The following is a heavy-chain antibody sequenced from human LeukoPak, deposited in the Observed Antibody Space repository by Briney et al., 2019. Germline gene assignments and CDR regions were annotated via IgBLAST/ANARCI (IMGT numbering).Heavy chain of an antibody. CDR1: GFTFSDSA. CDR2: ISGRGEMT. D-gene: IGHD3-10*01. J-gene: IGHJ4*01. Sequence: GGSLRLSCAGSGFTFSDSAMSWVRQAPGRGLEWVSCISGRGEMTYYADSVQGRFTISRDNSRNTLRLQMDSLRDEDTTVYYSAKRLRPNAGAFHYRGHRN. V-gene: IGHV3-23*01. CDR3: AKRLRPNAGAFHY.